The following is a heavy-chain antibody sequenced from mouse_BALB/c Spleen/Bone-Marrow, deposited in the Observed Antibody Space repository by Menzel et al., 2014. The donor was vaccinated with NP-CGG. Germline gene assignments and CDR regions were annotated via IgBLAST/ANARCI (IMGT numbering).Heavy chain of an antibody. V-gene: IGHV1S56*01. D-gene: IGHD1-1*01. Sequence: VQLQQSGPGLVKPGASVRISCKASNYTFTTYYIYWVKQRPGQGLEWIGWIYPGNVNTKYNEKFKAKATLTADKSSSTAYMQLSSLTSEDSAVYFCARSRYGSYYGYWGQGTPLTVSS. J-gene: IGHJ2*01. CDR1: NYTFTTYY. CDR2: IYPGNVNT. CDR3: ARSRYGSYYGY.